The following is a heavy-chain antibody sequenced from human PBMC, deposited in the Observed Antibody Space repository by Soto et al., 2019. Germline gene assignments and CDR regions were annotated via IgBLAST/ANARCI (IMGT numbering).Heavy chain of an antibody. CDR1: GVSISPYY. D-gene: IGHD2-2*01. V-gene: IGHV4-59*08. J-gene: IGHJ5*02. CDR3: ARLGEYYQSLEP. CDR2: IYYGGST. Sequence: TSETLSLTCAVSGVSISPYYWSWIRQPPGKGLEWVGYIYYGGSTSYNPSLKSRVTISLETSKSQFSLRLSSVTAADTAVYYCARLGEYYQSLEPRGPGTLVTVSS.